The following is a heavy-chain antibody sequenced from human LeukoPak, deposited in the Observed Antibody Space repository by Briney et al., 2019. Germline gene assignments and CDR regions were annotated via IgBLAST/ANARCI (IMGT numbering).Heavy chain of an antibody. D-gene: IGHD3-10*01. Sequence: GSLRLSCAASGFTFTSYAMSWVRQAPGKGLEWVSAISGSGGSSHYADSVKGRFTLSRDNSKSTLYLQMNSLRAEDTAVYYCAGEYGSGSYYYDYWGQGTLVTVSS. CDR2: ISGSGGSS. CDR1: GFTFTSYA. V-gene: IGHV3-23*01. CDR3: AGEYGSGSYYYDY. J-gene: IGHJ4*02.